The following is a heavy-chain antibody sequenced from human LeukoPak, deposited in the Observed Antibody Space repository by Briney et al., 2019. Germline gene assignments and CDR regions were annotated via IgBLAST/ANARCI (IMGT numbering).Heavy chain of an antibody. CDR3: ARELKEEERSTDSYGFHYYMDV. V-gene: IGHV3-7*03. CDR2: IKKDGSNK. CDR1: GFTFSSYW. D-gene: IGHD5-18*01. Sequence: GGSLRLSCAASGFTFSSYWMSWVRQAPGKGLEGVAHIKKDGSNKYYVESLKGRFTISRDNANNSLYLQMNSLRAEDTAVYYCARELKEEERSTDSYGFHYYMDVWGKGTTVTISS. J-gene: IGHJ6*03.